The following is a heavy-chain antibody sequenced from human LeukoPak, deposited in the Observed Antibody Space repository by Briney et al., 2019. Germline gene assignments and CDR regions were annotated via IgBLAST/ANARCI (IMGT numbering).Heavy chain of an antibody. CDR1: GFTFNNFG. J-gene: IGHJ4*02. CDR3: ARATASVDIVATDFDY. V-gene: IGHV3-30*02. CDR2: IGYDESKK. Sequence: GGSLRLSCEASGFTFNNFGMHWVRQAPGKGLEWVAFIGYDESKKYYAESVKGRFTISRDDSKNTLYLQMSALKTEDTAVYYCARATASVDIVATDFDYWGQGTLVTVSS. D-gene: IGHD5-12*01.